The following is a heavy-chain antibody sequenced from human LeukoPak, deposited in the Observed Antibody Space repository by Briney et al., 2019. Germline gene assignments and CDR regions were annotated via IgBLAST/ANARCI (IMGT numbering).Heavy chain of an antibody. D-gene: IGHD3-16*01. CDR1: GFTFDDYA. V-gene: IGHV3-9*03. CDR3: AKLWGSYQLNDAFDI. CDR2: ISWNSGSI. Sequence: GGSLRLSCAASGFTFDDYAMHWVRQAPGKGLEWVSGISWNSGSIGYADSVKGRFTISRDNAKNSLYLQMNSLRAEDMALYYCAKLWGSYQLNDAFDIWGQGTMVTVSS. J-gene: IGHJ3*02.